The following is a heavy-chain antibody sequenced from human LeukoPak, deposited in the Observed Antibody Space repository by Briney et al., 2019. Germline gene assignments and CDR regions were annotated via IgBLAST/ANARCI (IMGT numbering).Heavy chain of an antibody. CDR1: GFTFSSYE. J-gene: IGHJ4*02. D-gene: IGHD3-10*01. CDR2: ISSSGSTI. Sequence: QPGGSLRLSCAASGFTFSSYEMNWVRQAPGKGLEWVSYISSSGSTIYYADSVKGRFTISRDNAKNSLYLQMNSLRAEDTAVYYCAKRRVGTYFDYWGQGTLVTVSS. CDR3: AKRRVGTYFDY. V-gene: IGHV3-48*03.